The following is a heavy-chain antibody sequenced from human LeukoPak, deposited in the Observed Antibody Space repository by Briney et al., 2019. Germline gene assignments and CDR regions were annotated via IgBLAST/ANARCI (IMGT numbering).Heavy chain of an antibody. D-gene: IGHD1-14*01. CDR3: VRGTSPFSYFDY. Sequence: NPGGSLRLSCAASGFTFSACSMNWVRQAPGKGLEWVSSISGSSRYIYYVDSVKGRFTISRDNAKNSLYLQMNSLRAEDTAVYYCVRGTSPFSYFDYWGQGTLVTVSS. J-gene: IGHJ4*02. CDR2: ISGSSRYI. CDR1: GFTFSACS. V-gene: IGHV3-21*01.